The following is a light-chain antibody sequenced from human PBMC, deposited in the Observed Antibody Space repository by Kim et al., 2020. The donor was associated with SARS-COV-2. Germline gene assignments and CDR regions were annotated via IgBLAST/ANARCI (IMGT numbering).Light chain of an antibody. V-gene: IGLV2-14*01. Sequence: QSALTQPASVSGSLGQSITIACTGTSSDVGGYNYVSWYQQNPGTAPKLLIYDVTKRPSGVSSRFFGSKSGNTASLTIYGLLPEDEADFYCCSYSSSNSLYVFGPGTKVTVL. CDR2: DVT. CDR3: CSYSSSNSLYV. J-gene: IGLJ1*01. CDR1: SSDVGGYNY.